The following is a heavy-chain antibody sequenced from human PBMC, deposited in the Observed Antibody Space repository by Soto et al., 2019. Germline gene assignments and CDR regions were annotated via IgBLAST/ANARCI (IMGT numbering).Heavy chain of an antibody. CDR2: ISYDGSNK. Sequence: PGGSLRLSCAASGFTFSSYGMHWVRQAPGKGLEWVAVISYDGSNKYYADSVKGRFTISRDNSKNTLYLQMNSLRAEDTAVYYCAKDPYQYSPNWFDPWGQGTLVTVSS. CDR3: AKDPYQYSPNWFDP. J-gene: IGHJ5*02. CDR1: GFTFSSYG. V-gene: IGHV3-30*18. D-gene: IGHD6-6*01.